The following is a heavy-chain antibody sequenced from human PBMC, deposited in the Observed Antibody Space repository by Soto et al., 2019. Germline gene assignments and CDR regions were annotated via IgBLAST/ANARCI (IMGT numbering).Heavy chain of an antibody. J-gene: IGHJ4*02. Sequence: PGESLKISCKGSGYSFTIYCIGWVLQMPGKGLEWMGIIYPGDSDTRYSPSFQGQVTISADKSISTAYLQWSSLKASDTAMYYCARQDKSGSYPLLLDWGQGTLVTVSS. CDR1: GYSFTIYC. V-gene: IGHV5-51*01. D-gene: IGHD1-26*01. CDR3: ARQDKSGSYPLLLD. CDR2: IYPGDSDT.